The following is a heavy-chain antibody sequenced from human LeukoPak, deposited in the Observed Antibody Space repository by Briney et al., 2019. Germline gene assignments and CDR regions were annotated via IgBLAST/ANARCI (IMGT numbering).Heavy chain of an antibody. CDR3: ARRAGDYSHPYDY. V-gene: IGHV3-23*01. J-gene: IGHJ4*02. D-gene: IGHD3-22*01. Sequence: GGSLRLSCAASGFTFSSYAMHWVRQAPGKGLEWVSTISGSDGDTYYADSVKGRFTISRDNSKNILYLQMNSLRAEDTAVYYCARRAGDYSHPYDYWGQGTLVTVSS. CDR1: GFTFSSYA. CDR2: ISGSDGDT.